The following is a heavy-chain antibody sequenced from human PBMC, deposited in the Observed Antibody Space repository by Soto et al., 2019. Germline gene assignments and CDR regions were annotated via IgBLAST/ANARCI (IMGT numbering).Heavy chain of an antibody. CDR3: AKDRGYSSSWYYFDY. CDR1: GFTFSSYA. V-gene: IGHV3-23*01. Sequence: GGSLRLSCAASGFTFSSYAMSWVRQAPGKGLEWVSAISGGGGSTYYADSVKGRFTISRDNSKNTLYLQMNSLRAEDTAVYYCAKDRGYSSSWYYFDYWGQGTLVTVSS. J-gene: IGHJ4*02. D-gene: IGHD6-13*01. CDR2: ISGGGGST.